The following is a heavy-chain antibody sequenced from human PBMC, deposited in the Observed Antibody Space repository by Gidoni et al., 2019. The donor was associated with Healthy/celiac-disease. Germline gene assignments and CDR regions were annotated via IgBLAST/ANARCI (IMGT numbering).Heavy chain of an antibody. CDR3: ARDWGEYCTNGVCRHLGMDV. CDR2: IWYDGSNK. D-gene: IGHD2-8*01. V-gene: IGHV3-33*01. J-gene: IGHJ6*02. CDR1: GFTFSSYG. Sequence: QVQLVESGGGVVQPGRSLRLSCAASGFTFSSYGMHWVRQAPGKGLEWVAVIWYDGSNKYYADSVKGRFTISRDNSKNTLYLQMNSLRAEDTAVYYCARDWGEYCTNGVCRHLGMDVWGQGTTVTVSS.